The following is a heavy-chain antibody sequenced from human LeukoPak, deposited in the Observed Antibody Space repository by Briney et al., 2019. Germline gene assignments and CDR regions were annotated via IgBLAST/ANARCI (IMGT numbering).Heavy chain of an antibody. V-gene: IGHV4-31*03. CDR2: IYYSGST. CDR1: GGSISSGGYY. Sequence: SQTLSLTCTVSGGSISSGGYYWSWIRQHPGKGLEWIVYIYYSGSTYYNPSLKSRVTISVDTSKNQFSLKLSSVTAADTAEYYCARDYYDSSGYYPFDLWGRGTLVTVSS. J-gene: IGHJ2*01. D-gene: IGHD3-22*01. CDR3: ARDYYDSSGYYPFDL.